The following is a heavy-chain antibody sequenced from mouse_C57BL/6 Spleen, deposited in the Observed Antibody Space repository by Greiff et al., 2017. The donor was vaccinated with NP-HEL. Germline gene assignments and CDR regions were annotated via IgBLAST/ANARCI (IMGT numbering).Heavy chain of an antibody. J-gene: IGHJ4*01. V-gene: IGHV5-12*01. D-gene: IGHD2-1*01. Sequence: EVKLVESGGGLVQPGGSLKLSCAASGFTFSDYYMYWVRQTPEKRLEWVAYISNGGGSTYYPDTVKGRFTISRDNAKNTLYLQMSRLKSEDTAMYYCARSFNYLYYYAMDYWGQGTSVTVSS. CDR3: ARSFNYLYYYAMDY. CDR2: ISNGGGST. CDR1: GFTFSDYY.